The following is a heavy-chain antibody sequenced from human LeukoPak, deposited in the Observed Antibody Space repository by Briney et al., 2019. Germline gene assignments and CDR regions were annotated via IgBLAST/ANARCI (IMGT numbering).Heavy chain of an antibody. Sequence: GASVKVSCKAPGYTFTNYDINWVRQATGQGPEWMGWMNPKSGNTGYAQKFQGRVTMTRNTSISTAYMELSSLRSDDTAVYYCARDLDIVVVVAALRQREMGGFDPWGQGTLVTVSS. CDR1: GYTFTNYD. D-gene: IGHD2-15*01. CDR3: ARDLDIVVVVAALRQREMGGFDP. J-gene: IGHJ5*02. CDR2: MNPKSGNT. V-gene: IGHV1-8*01.